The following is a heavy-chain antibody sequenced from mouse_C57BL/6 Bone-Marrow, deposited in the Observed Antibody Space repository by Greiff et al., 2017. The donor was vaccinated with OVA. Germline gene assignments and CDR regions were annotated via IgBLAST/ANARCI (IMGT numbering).Heavy chain of an antibody. CDR2: IHPNSGST. CDR1: GYTSTSYW. V-gene: IGHV1-64*01. CDR3: ARRRNYDYDEGWAMDY. D-gene: IGHD2-4*01. Sequence: QVQLQQPGAELVKPGASVKLSCKASGYTSTSYWMHWVKQRPGQGLEWIGMIHPNSGSTNYNEKFKSKATLTVDKSSSTAYMQLSSLTSEDSAVYYCARRRNYDYDEGWAMDYWGQGTSVTVSS. J-gene: IGHJ4*01.